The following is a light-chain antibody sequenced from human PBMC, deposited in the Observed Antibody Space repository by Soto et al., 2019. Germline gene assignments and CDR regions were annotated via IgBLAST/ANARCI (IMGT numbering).Light chain of an antibody. Sequence: QSAPTQPASVSGSPGQSITISCTGTSSDIGAYNYVSWYQQHPGKAPKLMIYEVSNRPSGVSNRFSGSKSRNTASLTISGLQAEDEADYYCSSYTRSSTWVFGGGTQLTVL. J-gene: IGLJ3*02. V-gene: IGLV2-14*03. CDR2: EVS. CDR3: SSYTRSSTWV. CDR1: SSDIGAYNY.